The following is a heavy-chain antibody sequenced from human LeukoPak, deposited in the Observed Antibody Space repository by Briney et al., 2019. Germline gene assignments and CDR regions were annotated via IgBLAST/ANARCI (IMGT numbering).Heavy chain of an antibody. D-gene: IGHD3-10*01. CDR3: AILDGSGSYPDYYYYYGMDV. CDR1: GFTVSSNY. J-gene: IGHJ6*02. V-gene: IGHV3-66*01. Sequence: PGGFLRLSCAASGFTVSSNYMSWVRQAPGKGLEWVSVIYSGGSTYYADSVKGRFTISRDNSKNTLYLQMNSLRAEDTAVYYCAILDGSGSYPDYYYYYGMDVWGQGTTVTVSS. CDR2: IYSGGST.